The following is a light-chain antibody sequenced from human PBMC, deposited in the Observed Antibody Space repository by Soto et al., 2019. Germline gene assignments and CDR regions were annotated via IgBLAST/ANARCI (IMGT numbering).Light chain of an antibody. CDR1: QSVSSY. V-gene: IGKV3-20*01. CDR2: DAS. Sequence: EVVMTQSPVTLSVSPGERATLSCRASQSVSSYLAWYQQKPGQAPRLLIYDASNRATGIPDRFSGSGSGTDFSLTISRLEPEDSAVYHCQQYSSSPRTFGQGTRLEIK. CDR3: QQYSSSPRT. J-gene: IGKJ5*01.